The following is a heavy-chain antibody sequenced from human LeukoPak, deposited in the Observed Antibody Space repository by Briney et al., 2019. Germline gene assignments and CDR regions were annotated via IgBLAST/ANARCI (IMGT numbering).Heavy chain of an antibody. D-gene: IGHD2-2*01. CDR3: ARDFCSSTSCHFDY. J-gene: IGHJ4*02. CDR2: ISYSGRA. CDR1: GGSVTSDNYY. V-gene: IGHV4-61*01. Sequence: PSETLSLTCTVSGGSVTSDNYYWTWIRQPPGKGLEWFVYISYSGRATYNPSLKSRVTMSIDTSKNQFSLKLSSVTAADTAVYYCARDFCSSTSCHFDYWGQGTLVTVSS.